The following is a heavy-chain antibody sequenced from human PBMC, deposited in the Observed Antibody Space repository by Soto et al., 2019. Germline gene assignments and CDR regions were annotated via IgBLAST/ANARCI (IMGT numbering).Heavy chain of an antibody. CDR1: GFSFSSYS. V-gene: IGHV3-21*01. Sequence: GGSLRLSCAASGFSFSSYSMNWVRQAPGKGLEWVSSISSSSSYIYYADSVKGRFTISRDNAKNSLYLQMNSLRAEYTSVYYCARPLSYYDSRGYYGYWGLGTLVTVSS. J-gene: IGHJ4*02. CDR2: ISSSSSYI. D-gene: IGHD3-22*01. CDR3: ARPLSYYDSRGYYGY.